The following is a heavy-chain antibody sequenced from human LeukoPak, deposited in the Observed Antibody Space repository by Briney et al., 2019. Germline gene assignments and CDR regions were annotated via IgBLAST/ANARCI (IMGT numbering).Heavy chain of an antibody. CDR2: ISGSGGSR. CDR1: GFTFSSYA. V-gene: IGHV3-23*01. J-gene: IGHJ4*02. CDR3: AKGISGSFGTYYFDY. Sequence: GGSLRLSCAASGFTFSSYAMSWVRQAPGKGLEWVSGISGSGGSRYYADSMKGRFTISRDNSENTLYVQMNSLRAEDTAVYYCAKGISGSFGTYYFDYWGQGTLVTVSS. D-gene: IGHD1-26*01.